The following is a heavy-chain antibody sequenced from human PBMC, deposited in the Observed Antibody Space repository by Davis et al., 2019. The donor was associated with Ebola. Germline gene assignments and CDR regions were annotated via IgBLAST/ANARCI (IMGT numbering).Heavy chain of an antibody. CDR2: INPNSGGT. Sequence: ASVKVSCKASGYTFTGYYMHWVRQAPGQGLEWMGWINPNSGGTNYAQKFQGRVTMTSDTSMSTAYMELRRLTSDDTAVYYCAKVGGSGSYFNAFEAFDMWGQGTLVTVSS. V-gene: IGHV1-2*02. D-gene: IGHD3-10*01. J-gene: IGHJ3*02. CDR3: AKVGGSGSYFNAFEAFDM. CDR1: GYTFTGYY.